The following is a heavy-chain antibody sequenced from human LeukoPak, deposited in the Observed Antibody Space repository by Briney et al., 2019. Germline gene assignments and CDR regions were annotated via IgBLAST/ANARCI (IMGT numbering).Heavy chain of an antibody. J-gene: IGHJ6*02. Sequence: GESLKISCKGSGYSFTSYWIGWVRQMPGKGLEWMGIIYPGDSDTRYSPSFQGQVTISADKSISTAYLQWSSLKASDTAMYYCARQGGSTSYYYYGMDVWGQGTTDTVSS. D-gene: IGHD2-2*01. CDR3: ARQGGSTSYYYYGMDV. V-gene: IGHV5-51*01. CDR2: IYPGDSDT. CDR1: GYSFTSYW.